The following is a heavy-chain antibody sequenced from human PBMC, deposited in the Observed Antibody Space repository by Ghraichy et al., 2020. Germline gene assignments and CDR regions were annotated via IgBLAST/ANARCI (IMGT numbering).Heavy chain of an antibody. Sequence: GESLNISCEASGFTFSTYLMHWVRQAPGKGLVLVSRIKSDGRSTSYADSLKGRFTISRDNAKNTMYLQMSSLRVEDTAVYYCVIESAVAGPEGGQGTRFTVSS. CDR1: GFTFSTYL. V-gene: IGHV3-74*01. D-gene: IGHD6-19*01. J-gene: IGHJ4*02. CDR2: IKSDGRST. CDR3: VIESAVAGPE.